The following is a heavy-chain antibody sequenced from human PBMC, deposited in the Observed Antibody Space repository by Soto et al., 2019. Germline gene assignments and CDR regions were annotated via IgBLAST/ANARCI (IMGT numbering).Heavy chain of an antibody. V-gene: IGHV3-21*01. D-gene: IGHD6-13*01. CDR1: GFTFSSYG. CDR2: ISSSSSYI. Sequence: PGGSLRLSCAASGFTFSSYGMHWVRQAPGKGLEWVSSISSSSSYIYYADSVKGRFTISRDNAKNSLYLQMNSLRAEDTAVYYCANSAQQPNWFDPWGQGTLVTVSS. CDR3: ANSAQQPNWFDP. J-gene: IGHJ5*02.